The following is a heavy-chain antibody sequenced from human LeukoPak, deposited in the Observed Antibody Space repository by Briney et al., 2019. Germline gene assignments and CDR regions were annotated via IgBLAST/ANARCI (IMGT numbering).Heavy chain of an antibody. CDR3: AREGDFYSSSWYRLA. Sequence: GGSLRLSCAASGFTVSSNYMSWVRQAPGKGLEWVSVIYSGGSTYYADSEKGRFTISRDNSKNTLYLQMNSLRAEDTAVYYCAREGDFYSSSWYRLAWGQGTLVTVSS. V-gene: IGHV3-66*01. CDR1: GFTVSSNY. J-gene: IGHJ5*02. CDR2: IYSGGST. D-gene: IGHD6-13*01.